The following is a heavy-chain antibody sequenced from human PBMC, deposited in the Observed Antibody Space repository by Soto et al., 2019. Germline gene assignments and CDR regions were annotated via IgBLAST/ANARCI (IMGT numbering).Heavy chain of an antibody. CDR2: LTWNGEVL. J-gene: IGHJ4*02. CDR3: VKDSESSGYLTHLDY. Sequence: GGSLRLSCVASGFTFDDYAIHWVRQTPGKGLEWVAGLTWNGEVLGYADSVKGRFTISRDNAKNSLYLEMNSLRPEDTALYYCVKDSESSGYLTHLDYWGQGTLVTVSS. CDR1: GFTFDDYA. V-gene: IGHV3-9*01. D-gene: IGHD3-22*01.